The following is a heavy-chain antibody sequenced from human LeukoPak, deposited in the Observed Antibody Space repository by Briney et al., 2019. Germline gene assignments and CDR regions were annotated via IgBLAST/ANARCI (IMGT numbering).Heavy chain of an antibody. Sequence: GGSLRLSCAASGFTFSDYHMSWIRQAPGKGLEWVSYISSSGNTIYYADSVKGRFTISRDNARNSLYVQMNSLRAEDTAVYYCARGRNYGGIPFDYWGQGTLVTVSS. CDR1: GFTFSDYH. CDR3: ARGRNYGGIPFDY. J-gene: IGHJ4*02. V-gene: IGHV3-11*04. D-gene: IGHD4-23*01. CDR2: ISSSGNTI.